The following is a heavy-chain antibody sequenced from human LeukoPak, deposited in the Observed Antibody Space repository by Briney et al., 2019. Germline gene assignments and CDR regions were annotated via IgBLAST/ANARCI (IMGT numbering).Heavy chain of an antibody. CDR2: VYYSGTT. V-gene: IGHV4-59*01. Sequence: GSLRLSCAASGFIFSGSTMHWVRQASGKGLEWIGYVYYSGTTNYNPSLRSRVSISVDTSKNQFSLKLTSVTAADTAVYYCARGRGRDGDNLTSWGQGTLVTVSS. CDR3: ARGRGRDGDNLTS. CDR1: GFIFSGST. J-gene: IGHJ4*02. D-gene: IGHD5-24*01.